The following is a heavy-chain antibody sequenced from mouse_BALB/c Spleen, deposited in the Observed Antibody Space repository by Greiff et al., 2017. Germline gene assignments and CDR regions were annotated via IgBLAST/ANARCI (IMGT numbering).Heavy chain of an antibody. Sequence: EAHLVESGGGLVQPGGSRKLSCAASGFTFSSFGMHWVRQAPEKGLEWVAYISSGSSTIYYADTVKGRFTISRDNPKNTLFLQMTSLRSEDTAMYYCARSGYGSYVMDYWGQGTSVTVSS. J-gene: IGHJ4*01. CDR1: GFTFSSFG. V-gene: IGHV5-17*02. D-gene: IGHD2-10*02. CDR3: ARSGYGSYVMDY. CDR2: ISSGSSTI.